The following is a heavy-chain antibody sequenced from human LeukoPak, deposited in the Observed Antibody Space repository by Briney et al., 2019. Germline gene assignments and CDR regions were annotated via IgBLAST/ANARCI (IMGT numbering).Heavy chain of an antibody. CDR1: GFTFSSYA. Sequence: PGGSLRLSCAASGFTFSSYAMSWVRQAPGKGLEWVSAISGSGGSTYYADSVKGRFTISRDDSKNTLYLQMNSLRAEDTAVYYCAKGGSSSWYSPFGYWGQGTLVTVSS. J-gene: IGHJ4*02. V-gene: IGHV3-23*01. CDR2: ISGSGGST. CDR3: AKGGSSSWYSPFGY. D-gene: IGHD6-13*01.